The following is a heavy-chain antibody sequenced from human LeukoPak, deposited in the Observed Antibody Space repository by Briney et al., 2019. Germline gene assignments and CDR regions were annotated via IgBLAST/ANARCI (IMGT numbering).Heavy chain of an antibody. D-gene: IGHD3-10*01. J-gene: IGHJ4*02. CDR1: GFTFSSYA. V-gene: IGHV3-23*01. Sequence: GGSLRLSCAASGFTFSSYAMSWVRQAPGKGLEWVSSISGSGGITYYADSVKGRFTFTRDNSKNTLYLQMNSLRAEDTAVYYCAKFKGHYGDSEYYFDYWGQGTLVTVSS. CDR2: ISGSGGIT. CDR3: AKFKGHYGDSEYYFDY.